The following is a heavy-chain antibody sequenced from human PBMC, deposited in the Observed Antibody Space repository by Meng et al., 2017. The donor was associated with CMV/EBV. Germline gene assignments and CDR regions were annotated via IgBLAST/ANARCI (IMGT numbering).Heavy chain of an antibody. V-gene: IGHV3-21*01. D-gene: IGHD3-3*01. CDR3: ARVSLGFGVVTKYYFDY. CDR2: ISSSSSYI. Sequence: GESLKISCSASGFTFSSYSMNWVRQASGKGLEWVSSISSSSSYIYYADSVKGRFPISRDNAKNSLYLQMNSLRVEDTAVYYCARVSLGFGVVTKYYFDYWGQGTMVTVSS. J-gene: IGHJ4*02. CDR1: GFTFSSYS.